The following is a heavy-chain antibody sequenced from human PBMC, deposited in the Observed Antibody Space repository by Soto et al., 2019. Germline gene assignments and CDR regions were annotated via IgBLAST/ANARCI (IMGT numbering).Heavy chain of an antibody. J-gene: IGHJ5*02. V-gene: IGHV3-48*02. CDR3: VRGYRFRSSGDRCFSYGLFLS. D-gene: IGHD2-15*01. Sequence: EVHLVESGGGLVQRGGSLRLSCAASGINFGIYSMNWVRQAPGKGLEWISYINGSSYTMYYADSVKGRFIISRDNAGNSLYLQINSLREADTAVYYCVRGYRFRSSGDRCFSYGLFLSWGQGALLTVSS. CDR1: GINFGIYS. CDR2: INGSSYTM.